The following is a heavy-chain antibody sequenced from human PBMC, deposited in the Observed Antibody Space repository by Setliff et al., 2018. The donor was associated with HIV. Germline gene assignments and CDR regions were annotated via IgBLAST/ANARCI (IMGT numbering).Heavy chain of an antibody. D-gene: IGHD4-4*01. CDR1: GGSISEYY. CDR3: VRASHMTPGNLLHSTGPYYSYYMDV. Sequence: SETLSLTCTVSGGSISEYYWSWIRQPPGKGLEWIGYIDYSGSTNYNASLKSRLTIWMDTSKNQFSLRLTSVAAADTASYYCVRASHMTPGNLLHSTGPYYSYYMDVWGRGTTVTVSS. J-gene: IGHJ6*03. CDR2: IDYSGST. V-gene: IGHV4-59*08.